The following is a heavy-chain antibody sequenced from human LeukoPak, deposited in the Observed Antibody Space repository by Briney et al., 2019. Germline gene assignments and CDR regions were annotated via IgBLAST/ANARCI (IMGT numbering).Heavy chain of an antibody. CDR2: IISISGSP. CDR3: AGDFQAARLHMFEF. V-gene: IGHV1-69*05. D-gene: IGHD6-6*01. Sequence: GASVKVSCKASGYTFTSYGISWVRQAPGQGLEWMGGIISISGSPNYAQRFQGRVTFTTDESTTTAYMELSSLTSEDTAVYYCAGDFQAARLHMFEFWGQGSLVTVSS. J-gene: IGHJ4*02. CDR1: GYTFTSYG.